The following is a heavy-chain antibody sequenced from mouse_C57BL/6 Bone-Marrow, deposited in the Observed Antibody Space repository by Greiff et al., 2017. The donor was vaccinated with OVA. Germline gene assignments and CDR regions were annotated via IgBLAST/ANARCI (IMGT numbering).Heavy chain of an antibody. J-gene: IGHJ2*01. Sequence: VQLQQPGAELVKPGASVKMSCKASGYTFTSYWITWVKQRPGQGLEWIGDIYPGSGSTNYNEKFKSKATLTVDTSSRTAYMQLSSLTSEDAAVYYCARRGGHYGNSLYYFDYWGQGTTLTVSS. CDR3: ARRGGHYGNSLYYFDY. V-gene: IGHV1-55*01. D-gene: IGHD2-1*01. CDR1: GYTFTSYW. CDR2: IYPGSGST.